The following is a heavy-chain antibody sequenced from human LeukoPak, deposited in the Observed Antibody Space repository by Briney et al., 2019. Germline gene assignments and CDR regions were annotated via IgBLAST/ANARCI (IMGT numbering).Heavy chain of an antibody. CDR1: GYTFTSYY. J-gene: IGHJ5*02. V-gene: IGHV1-2*02. CDR3: ARVRQQLVQDWFDP. CDR2: INPNSGGT. Sequence: ASLKVSCKASGYTFTSYYMHWVRQAPGQGLEWMGWINPNSGGTNYAQKFQGRVTMTRDTSISTAYMELSRLRSDDTAVYYCARVRQQLVQDWFDPWGQGTLVTVSS. D-gene: IGHD6-13*01.